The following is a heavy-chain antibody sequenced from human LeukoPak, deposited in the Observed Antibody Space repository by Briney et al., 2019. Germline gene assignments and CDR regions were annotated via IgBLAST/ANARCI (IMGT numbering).Heavy chain of an antibody. V-gene: IGHV3-13*01. CDR3: ARTNYDFWSGYYDG. J-gene: IGHJ4*02. Sequence: GGSLRLSCAASGFTFSSYGMHWVRHATGKGLEWVSAIGTAGDTYYPGSVKGRFTISRENAKNSLYLQMNSLRAGDTAVYYCARTNYDFWSGYYDGWGQGTLVTVSS. D-gene: IGHD3-3*01. CDR2: IGTAGDT. CDR1: GFTFSSYG.